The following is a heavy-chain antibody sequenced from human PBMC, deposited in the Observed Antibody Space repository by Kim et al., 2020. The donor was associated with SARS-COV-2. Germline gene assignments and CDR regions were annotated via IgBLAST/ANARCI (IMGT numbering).Heavy chain of an antibody. J-gene: IGHJ4*02. V-gene: IGHV3-7*01. Sequence: GGSLRLSCAVSGLTFRSYWMTWVCQAPGKGLQWVANINPDGSDTYYVDSVKGRFTISRDNAKNTLYLQMDSLRVVDTAFYYCASLRLGGYWGQGFLVTVSS. CDR2: INPDGSDT. CDR3: ASLRLGGY. CDR1: GLTFRSYW.